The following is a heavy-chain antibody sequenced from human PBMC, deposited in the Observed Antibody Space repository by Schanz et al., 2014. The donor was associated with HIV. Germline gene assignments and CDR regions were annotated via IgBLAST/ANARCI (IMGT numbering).Heavy chain of an antibody. CDR3: ARGTVYHY. CDR2: IWYDGSNK. D-gene: IGHD2-8*01. J-gene: IGHJ4*02. CDR1: GFTFSSYG. V-gene: IGHV3-33*01. Sequence: QVQLVESGGGVVQPGRSLRLSCAASGFTFSSYGMHWVRQAPGKGLEWVAVIWYDGSNKYYADSVKGRFIISRDNSKKILYLQMNSLRVEDTAVYYCARGTVYHYWGQGTLVTVSS.